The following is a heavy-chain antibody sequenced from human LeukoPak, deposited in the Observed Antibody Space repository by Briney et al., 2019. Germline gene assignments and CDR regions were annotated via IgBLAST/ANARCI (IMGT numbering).Heavy chain of an antibody. CDR3: ANLVGADYFDY. V-gene: IGHV4-59*01. D-gene: IGHD1-26*01. J-gene: IGHJ4*02. CDR2: IYYSGST. Sequence: SETLSLTCAVYGGSFSGYYWSWIRQPPGKGLEWIGYIYYSGSTNYNPSLKSRVTISVDTSKNQFSLKLSSVTAADTAVYYCANLVGADYFDYWGQGTLVTVSS. CDR1: GGSFSGYY.